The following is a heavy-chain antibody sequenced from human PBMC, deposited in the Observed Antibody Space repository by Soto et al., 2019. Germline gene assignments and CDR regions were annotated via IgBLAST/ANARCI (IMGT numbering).Heavy chain of an antibody. V-gene: IGHV1-69*04. CDR1: GGTFSSYA. CDR2: IIPILGIA. CDR3: ARGPPDNGGLNYFDY. J-gene: IGHJ4*02. D-gene: IGHD4-17*01. Sequence: ASVKVSCKASGGTFSSYAISWVRQAPGQGLEWMGRIIPILGIANYAQKFQGRVTITADKSTSTAYMELSSLRSEDTAVYYCARGPPDNGGLNYFDYWGQGTLVTVSS.